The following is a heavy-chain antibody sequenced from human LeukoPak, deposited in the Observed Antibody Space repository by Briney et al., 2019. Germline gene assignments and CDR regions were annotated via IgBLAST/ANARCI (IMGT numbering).Heavy chain of an antibody. CDR2: IYYDGST. CDR3: ATRSTGVAATFDS. V-gene: IGHV4-59*11. J-gene: IGHJ4*02. Sequence: PSETLSLTCTVSGGSIYRHYWSWIRQPPGKGLEWIAYIYYDGSTNDNPSLKSRATISLDTSKNQFSLNLTSMTAADTAVYYCATRSTGVAATFDSWGQGALVTVSS. CDR1: GGSIYRHY. D-gene: IGHD2-15*01.